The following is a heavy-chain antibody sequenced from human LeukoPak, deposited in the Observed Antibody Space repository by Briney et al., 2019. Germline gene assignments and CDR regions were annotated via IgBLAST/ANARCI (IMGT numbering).Heavy chain of an antibody. Sequence: ASVKVSCKASGGTFSSYAISWVRQAPGQGLEWMGIINPSDGSTRYAQKFQGRVTMTRDTSTRTVLMDLSSLRSEDTAVYYCAREAARPEYYFDYWGQGTLVTASS. CDR2: INPSDGST. V-gene: IGHV1-46*01. CDR1: GGTFSSYA. CDR3: AREAARPEYYFDY. J-gene: IGHJ4*02.